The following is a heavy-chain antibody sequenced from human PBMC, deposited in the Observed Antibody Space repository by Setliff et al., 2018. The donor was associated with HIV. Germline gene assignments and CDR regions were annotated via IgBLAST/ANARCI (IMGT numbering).Heavy chain of an antibody. CDR3: ARVRGSSGWYVFDY. CDR2: IYHSGST. CDR1: GYSISSGYY. D-gene: IGHD6-19*01. J-gene: IGHJ4*02. V-gene: IGHV4-38-2*01. Sequence: SETLSLPCAVSGYSISSGYYWGWIRQPPGTGLAWIGTIYHSGSTYYNPSLKSQLTISVGTSKNQFSLQLNSVTAADTAVYYCARVRGSSGWYVFDYWGQGTLVTVSS.